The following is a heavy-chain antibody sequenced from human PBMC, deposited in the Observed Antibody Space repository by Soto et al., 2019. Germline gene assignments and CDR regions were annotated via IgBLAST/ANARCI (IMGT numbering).Heavy chain of an antibody. Sequence: EVQLLESGGGLVQPGGSLRLSCAASGFTFSSYAMSWVRQAPGKGLEWVSAISGSGGSTYYAESVKGRFTISRDNSMKTLYVQMKSLRAEDTAVYYCAKRGWQRLSRSEYFQHWGQGTLVTVSS. CDR3: AKRGWQRLSRSEYFQH. J-gene: IGHJ1*01. D-gene: IGHD6-25*01. V-gene: IGHV3-23*01. CDR2: ISGSGGST. CDR1: GFTFSSYA.